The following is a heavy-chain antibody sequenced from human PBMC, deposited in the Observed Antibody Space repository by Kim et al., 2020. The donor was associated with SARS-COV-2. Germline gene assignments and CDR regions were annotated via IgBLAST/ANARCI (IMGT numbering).Heavy chain of an antibody. CDR1: GFTFSSYA. Sequence: GGSLRLSCAASGFTFSSYAMSWVRQAPGKGLEWVSAISGSGGSTYYADSVKGRFTISRDNSKNTLYLQMNSLRAEDTAVYYCAKDPITMVRGVIITNPSNYWGQGTLVTVSS. D-gene: IGHD3-10*01. CDR2: ISGSGGST. J-gene: IGHJ4*02. CDR3: AKDPITMVRGVIITNPSNY. V-gene: IGHV3-23*01.